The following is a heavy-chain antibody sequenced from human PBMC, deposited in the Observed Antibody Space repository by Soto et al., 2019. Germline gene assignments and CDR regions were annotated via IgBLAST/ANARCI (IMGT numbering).Heavy chain of an antibody. J-gene: IGHJ4*02. CDR2: INAGNGNT. V-gene: IGHV1-3*01. CDR3: ARDSAVVFDLLDY. Sequence: GASVKVSCKASGYTFTSYAMHWVRQAPGQRLEWMGWINAGNGNTKYSQKFQGRVTITRDTSASTAYMELSSLRSEDTAVYYCARDSAVVFDLLDYWGQGTLVTVSS. CDR1: GYTFTSYA. D-gene: IGHD6-19*01.